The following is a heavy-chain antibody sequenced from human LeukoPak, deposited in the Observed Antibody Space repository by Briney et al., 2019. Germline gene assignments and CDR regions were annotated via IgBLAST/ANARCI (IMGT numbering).Heavy chain of an antibody. CDR2: ISSSSAYT. Sequence: GGSLRLSCAASGFTFSDYYMAWIRQAPGKGPEWVSYISSSSAYTNYADSVKGRFAFSRDNANDSLYLQMNSLRAEDTAVYYCARDPTGSNWFDPWGQGTLVTVSS. CDR1: GFTFSDYY. D-gene: IGHD1-1*01. CDR3: ARDPTGSNWFDP. V-gene: IGHV3-11*06. J-gene: IGHJ5*02.